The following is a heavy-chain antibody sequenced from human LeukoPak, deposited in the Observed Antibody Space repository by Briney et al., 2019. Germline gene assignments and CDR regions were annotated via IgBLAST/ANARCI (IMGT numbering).Heavy chain of an antibody. D-gene: IGHD6-13*01. CDR3: ARGNGSSWYPSYYYYCMDV. CDR1: GGSFSGYY. Sequence: KPSETLSLTCAVYGGSFSGYYWSWIRQPPGKGLEWIGEINHSGSTNYNPSLKSRVTISVDTSKNQFSLKLSSVTAADTAVYYCARGNGSSWYPSYYYYCMDVWGQGTTVTVSS. V-gene: IGHV4-34*01. J-gene: IGHJ6*02. CDR2: INHSGST.